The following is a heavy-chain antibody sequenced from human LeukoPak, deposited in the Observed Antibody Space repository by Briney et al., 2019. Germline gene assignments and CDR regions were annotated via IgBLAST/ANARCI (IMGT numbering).Heavy chain of an antibody. CDR1: GGTFSSYA. Sequence: VASVKVSCKASGGTFSSYAISWVRQAPGQGLEWMGGIIPIFGTANYAQKFQGRVTITTDESTSTAYMELSSLRSEDTAVYYCARDRYGSRTGYTSGWPIDYWGQGTLVTVSS. CDR2: IIPIFGTA. CDR3: ARDRYGSRTGYTSGWPIDY. V-gene: IGHV1-69*05. D-gene: IGHD6-19*01. J-gene: IGHJ4*02.